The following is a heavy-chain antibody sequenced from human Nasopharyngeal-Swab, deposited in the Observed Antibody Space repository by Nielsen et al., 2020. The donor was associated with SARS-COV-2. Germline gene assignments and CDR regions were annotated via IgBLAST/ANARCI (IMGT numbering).Heavy chain of an antibody. CDR3: AKNTTFNFFDH. J-gene: IGHJ4*02. CDR2: VSGEGGA. Sequence: GESLKISCAVSGFTFGSYAMTWVRQAPGKGLEWVSSVSGEGGAYYSDSVMGRFTISRDNSKHTLYLQMNRLRAEDTAVYYCAKNTTFNFFDHWGQGTRVIVSS. CDR1: GFTFGSYA. D-gene: IGHD1-1*01. V-gene: IGHV3-23*01.